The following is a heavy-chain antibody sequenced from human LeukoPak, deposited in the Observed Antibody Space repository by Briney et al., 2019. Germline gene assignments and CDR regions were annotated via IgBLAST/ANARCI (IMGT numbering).Heavy chain of an antibody. J-gene: IGHJ5*02. Sequence: SETLSLTCTVSGGSISSYYWSWIRQPPGKGLEWIGEINHSGSTNYNPSLKGRVTISVDTSKNQFSLKLSSVTAADTAVYYCARRGGSYYRSNWFDPWGQGTLVTVSS. CDR1: GGSISSYY. V-gene: IGHV4-34*01. D-gene: IGHD1-26*01. CDR2: INHSGST. CDR3: ARRGGSYYRSNWFDP.